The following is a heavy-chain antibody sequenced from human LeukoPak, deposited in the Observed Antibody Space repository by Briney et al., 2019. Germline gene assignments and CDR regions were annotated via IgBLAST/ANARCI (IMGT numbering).Heavy chain of an antibody. V-gene: IGHV4-59*06. CDR1: GGSISSYY. D-gene: IGHD1-26*01. Sequence: SETLSLTCTVSGGSISSYYWNWIRQHPGKGLEWIGYIHYSGSTYYNPSLKSRVTISVDTSENQFSLKLSSVTAADTAVYYCARDSLYSGSYYFDYWGQGTLVTVSS. CDR3: ARDSLYSGSYYFDY. CDR2: IHYSGST. J-gene: IGHJ4*02.